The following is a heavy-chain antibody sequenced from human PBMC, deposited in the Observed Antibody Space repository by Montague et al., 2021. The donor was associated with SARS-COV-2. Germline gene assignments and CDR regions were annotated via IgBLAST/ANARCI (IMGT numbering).Heavy chain of an antibody. V-gene: IGHV4-34*01. J-gene: IGHJ4*02. Sequence: SETLSLTCAVYGGSFSGYYWSWIRQPPGKGLEWIGDINRSGSTNYNPSLKSRVSISVDTSKNQFSLKLSSVTAADTAVYYCARAIVDATMMVVVMTGVEHYFDFWGQGTLVTVSS. CDR2: INRSGST. D-gene: IGHD3-22*01. CDR1: GGSFSGYY. CDR3: ARAIVDATMMVVVMTGVEHYFDF.